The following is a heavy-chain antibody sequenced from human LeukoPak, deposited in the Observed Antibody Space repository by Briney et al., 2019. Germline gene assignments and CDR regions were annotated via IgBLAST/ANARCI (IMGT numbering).Heavy chain of an antibody. Sequence: ASVKVSCKASGYTFTSYDINWVRQAPGKGREWMGGFDPEDGETIYAQKFQGRVTMTEDTSTDTAYMELSSLRSEDTAVYYCARYYYGSGSFYYYYYGMDVWGQGTTVTVSS. J-gene: IGHJ6*02. CDR2: FDPEDGET. CDR3: ARYYYGSGSFYYYYYGMDV. D-gene: IGHD3-10*01. CDR1: GYTFTSYD. V-gene: IGHV1-24*01.